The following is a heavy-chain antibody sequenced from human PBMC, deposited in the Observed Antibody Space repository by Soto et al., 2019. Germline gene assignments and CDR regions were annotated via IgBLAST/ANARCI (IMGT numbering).Heavy chain of an antibody. CDR3: AKEDYYYGSGSYIDY. D-gene: IGHD3-10*01. CDR1: GFTFSSYG. Sequence: QVQLVESGGGVVQPGRSLRLSCAASGFTFSSYGMHWVRQAPGKGLEWVAVISYDGSNKYYADSVKGRFTISRDNSKNTLYLQMKSLRAGNTAVYYCAKEDYYYGSGSYIDYWGQGTLVTVSS. CDR2: ISYDGSNK. J-gene: IGHJ4*02. V-gene: IGHV3-30*18.